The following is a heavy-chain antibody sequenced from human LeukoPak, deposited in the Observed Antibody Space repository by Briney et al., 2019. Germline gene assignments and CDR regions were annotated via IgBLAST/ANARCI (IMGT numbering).Heavy chain of an antibody. CDR3: TRTLQPQNWFDP. J-gene: IGHJ5*02. CDR2: IYYSGST. V-gene: IGHV4-31*03. CDR1: GGSISSGGYY. Sequence: SETLSLTCTVSGGSISSGGYYWSWIRQHPGKGLEWIGCIYYSGSTYYNPPLKSRVTISVDTSKNQFSLKLSSVTAADTAVYYCTRTLQPQNWFDPWGQGTLVTVSS.